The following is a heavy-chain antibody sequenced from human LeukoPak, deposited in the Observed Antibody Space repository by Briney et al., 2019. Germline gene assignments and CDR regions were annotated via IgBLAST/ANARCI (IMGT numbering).Heavy chain of an antibody. D-gene: IGHD3-10*01. V-gene: IGHV3-74*01. CDR1: GFTFSGHW. J-gene: IGHJ6*04. Sequence: GGSLRLSCAASGFTFSGHWMCWVRQAPGKGLMWVSRITNDGSETFYADSVKGRFTVSRDNAKNTLYLQMNNLRAEDTAVYYCARDEYYGSGSKSFHYYVMDVWGKGTTVTVSS. CDR3: ARDEYYGSGSKSFHYYVMDV. CDR2: ITNDGSET.